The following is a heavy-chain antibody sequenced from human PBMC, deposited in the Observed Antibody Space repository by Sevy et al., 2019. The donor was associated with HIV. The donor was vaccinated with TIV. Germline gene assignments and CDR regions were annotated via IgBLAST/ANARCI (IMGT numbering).Heavy chain of an antibody. CDR1: GFPFSNYA. D-gene: IGHD2-15*01. CDR3: GKRRVQSGLSGGGANYGWDV. Sequence: GGSLRLSCAASGFPFSNYAMSWIRQAPGKGLEWVSTLIGGGSRTYYADSVTGRFTISRDNSKNTLYLQMNSLRADDTAIYYGGKRRVQSGLSGGGANYGWDVCGHGTTVTVSS. J-gene: IGHJ6*02. V-gene: IGHV3-23*01. CDR2: LIGGGSRT.